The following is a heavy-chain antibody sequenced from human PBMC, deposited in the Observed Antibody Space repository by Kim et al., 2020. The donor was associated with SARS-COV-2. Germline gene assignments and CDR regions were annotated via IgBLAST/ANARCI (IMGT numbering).Heavy chain of an antibody. CDR3: VRGRMGNSGWYWAH. CDR1: GFTFESYW. V-gene: IGHV3-7*01. Sequence: GGSLRLSCVGSGFTFESYWMSWVRQAPGKGLQWVDNLMQNGRERYYVASVKGRFTISRDNARNSLSLEMNNLRADDTAVYFCVRGRMGNSGWYWAHWGEGTLVTVSA. J-gene: IGHJ4*02. D-gene: IGHD6-19*01. CDR2: LMQNGRER.